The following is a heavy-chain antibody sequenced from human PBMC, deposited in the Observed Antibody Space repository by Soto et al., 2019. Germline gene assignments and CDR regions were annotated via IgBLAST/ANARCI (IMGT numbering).Heavy chain of an antibody. CDR2: IIPMFDTP. CDR3: ARDPLLPGELTYHYYGLDV. Sequence: QVQLVQSGAEVKKPGSSVRVSCKASGGTFSSNGFSWVRQAPGQGLEWMGGIIPMFDTPDYAQNFQGRVTITGDESTSTIYMELSSLRSEDTAVYYCARDPLLPGELTYHYYGLDVWGQGTTVTVSS. CDR1: GGTFSSNG. V-gene: IGHV1-69*01. D-gene: IGHD1-1*01. J-gene: IGHJ6*02.